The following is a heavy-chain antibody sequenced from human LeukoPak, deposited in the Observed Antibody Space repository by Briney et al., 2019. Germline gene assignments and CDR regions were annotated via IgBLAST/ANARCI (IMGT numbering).Heavy chain of an antibody. D-gene: IGHD1-26*01. CDR2: ISYDGSNK. Sequence: GGSLRLSCAASGFTFSSYAMHWVRQAPGKGLEWVAVISYDGSNKYYADSVKGRFTISRDNSKNTLYLQMNSLRAEDTAVYYCARGATWELLGYYFDYWGQGTLVTVSS. V-gene: IGHV3-30-3*01. CDR1: GFTFSSYA. J-gene: IGHJ4*02. CDR3: ARGATWELLGYYFDY.